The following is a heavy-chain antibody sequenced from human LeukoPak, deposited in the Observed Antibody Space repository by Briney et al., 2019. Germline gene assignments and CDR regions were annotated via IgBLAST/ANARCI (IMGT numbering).Heavy chain of an antibody. CDR1: GYTFTSYG. Sequence: ASVTVSCKASGYTFTSYGISWVRQAPGQGLEWMGWISAYNGNTNYAQKLQGRVTMTTDTSTSTAYMELRSLRSDDTAVYYCAREGYCSGGSCYSSYYYYYYGMDVWGQGTTVTVSS. J-gene: IGHJ6*02. CDR3: AREGYCSGGSCYSSYYYYYYGMDV. CDR2: ISAYNGNT. D-gene: IGHD2-15*01. V-gene: IGHV1-18*01.